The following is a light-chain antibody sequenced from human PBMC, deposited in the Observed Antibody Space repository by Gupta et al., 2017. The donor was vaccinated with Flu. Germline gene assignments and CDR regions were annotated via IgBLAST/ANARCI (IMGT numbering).Light chain of an antibody. J-gene: IGLJ3*02. CDR3: QSADRSGTYWV. CDR2: KDR. V-gene: IGLV3-25*02. Sequence: ELTQPPSLSVSPGQTARITCSGEPLPEEYVYWYQQKPGQAPVLVIYKDRDRPPGIPDRFSGSNSGTTVTLTISGVQAEDEAEYYCQSADRSGTYWVFGGGTKLTVL. CDR1: PLPEEY.